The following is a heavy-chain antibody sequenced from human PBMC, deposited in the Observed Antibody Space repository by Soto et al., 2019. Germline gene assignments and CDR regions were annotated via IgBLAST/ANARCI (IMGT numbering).Heavy chain of an antibody. CDR1: GVSISRYY. V-gene: IGHV4-59*01. Sequence: PSETLSLSCTVSGVSISRYYWSWIRQSPGKGLEWIGYMYNTGSTVYNPPFKSRVTISVDTSKNQFSLKLNSVTAADTAVYYCARDLWGYCGTDCYPLDVWGQGTTVTVS. D-gene: IGHD2-21*02. CDR3: ARDLWGYCGTDCYPLDV. CDR2: MYNTGST. J-gene: IGHJ6*02.